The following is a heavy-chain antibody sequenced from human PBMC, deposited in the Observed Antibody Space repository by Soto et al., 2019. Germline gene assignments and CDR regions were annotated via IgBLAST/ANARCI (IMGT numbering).Heavy chain of an antibody. CDR2: IYYSGST. J-gene: IGHJ5*02. CDR3: ARTDYGGNWFDP. Sequence: PSETLSLTCTVSGGSISSYYWSWIRQPPGKGLEWIGYIYYSGSTNYNPSLKSRVTISVDTSKNQFSLKLSSVTAAGTAVYYCARTDYGGNWFDPWGQGTLVTVS. CDR1: GGSISSYY. D-gene: IGHD4-17*01. V-gene: IGHV4-59*01.